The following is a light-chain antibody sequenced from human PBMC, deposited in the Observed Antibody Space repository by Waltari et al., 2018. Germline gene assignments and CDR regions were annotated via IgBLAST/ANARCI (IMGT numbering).Light chain of an antibody. CDR2: RAA. CDR1: QRVRRNS. CDR3: QQYGNSPGT. J-gene: IGKJ2*01. V-gene: IGKV3-20*01. Sequence: EIVLTQSPGTLSLFPGAIATLSCRDRQRVRRNSVARSQQKPRQAPRRLIYRAASTATGIPYRFGGSESGTDFILTISRLAPEDLAVYYCQQYGNSPGTCGQGTKLQFK.